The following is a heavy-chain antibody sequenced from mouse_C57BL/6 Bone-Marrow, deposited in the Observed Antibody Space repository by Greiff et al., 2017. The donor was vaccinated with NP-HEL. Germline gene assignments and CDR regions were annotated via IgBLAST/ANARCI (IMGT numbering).Heavy chain of an antibody. CDR2: INPYNGGT. J-gene: IGHJ4*01. CDR1: GYTFTDYY. D-gene: IGHD1-1*01. Sequence: VQLQQSGPVLVKPGASVKMSCKAYGYTFTDYYMNWVKQSHGKSLEWIGVINPYNGGTSYNQKFKGKATLTVDKSSSTAYMELNSLTSEDSAVYYCARKATTVPMDYWGQGTSVTVSS. CDR3: ARKATTVPMDY. V-gene: IGHV1-19*01.